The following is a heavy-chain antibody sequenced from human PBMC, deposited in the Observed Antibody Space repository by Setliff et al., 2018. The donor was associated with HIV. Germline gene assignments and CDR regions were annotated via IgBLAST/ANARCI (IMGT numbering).Heavy chain of an antibody. CDR2: ISGSSSPI. J-gene: IGHJ3*02. CDR1: GLTFSTHS. V-gene: IGHV3-48*04. D-gene: IGHD3-22*01. Sequence: GGSLRLSCAASGLTFSTHSMNWVRQAPGKGLEWVSYISGSSSPIYYADSVKGRFTISRDNAKNSLYLQMNSLTAADTAVYYCASQLPFYYDTGDYKPPSEAFDIWGQGTMVTVSS. CDR3: ASQLPFYYDTGDYKPPSEAFDI.